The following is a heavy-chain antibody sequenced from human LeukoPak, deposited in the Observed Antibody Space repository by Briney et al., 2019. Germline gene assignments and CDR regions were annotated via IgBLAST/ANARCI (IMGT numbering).Heavy chain of an antibody. Sequence: QTGGSLRLSCAASGFTVSSNYMSWVRQAPGKGLEWVANIKQDGSEKYYVDSVKGRFTISRDNAKNSLYLQMNSLRAEDTAVYYCARVQWEPAIDYRGQGTLVTVSS. V-gene: IGHV3-7*01. D-gene: IGHD1-26*01. CDR3: ARVQWEPAIDY. CDR1: GFTVSSNY. CDR2: IKQDGSEK. J-gene: IGHJ4*02.